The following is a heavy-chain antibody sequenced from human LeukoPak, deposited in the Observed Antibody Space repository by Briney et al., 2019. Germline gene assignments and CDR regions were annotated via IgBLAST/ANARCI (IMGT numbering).Heavy chain of an antibody. D-gene: IGHD5-12*01. V-gene: IGHV1-2*02. CDR3: ARDGYSGSDAL. Sequence: ASVKVSCKASGYTFTDYFLHWVRQAPGQGLEWMGWINPNSGGTNYAQKFQGRVTMTRDTSISTAYMDLSRLRSDDTAVYYCARDGYSGSDALWGQGTLVTVSS. CDR1: GYTFTDYF. J-gene: IGHJ4*02. CDR2: INPNSGGT.